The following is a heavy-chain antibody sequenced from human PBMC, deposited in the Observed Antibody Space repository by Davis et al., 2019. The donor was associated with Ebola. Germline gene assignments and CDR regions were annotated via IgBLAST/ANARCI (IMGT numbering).Heavy chain of an antibody. CDR3: ARDALCSSSNCYYGMDV. V-gene: IGHV4-31*03. J-gene: IGHJ6*02. D-gene: IGHD2-2*01. Sequence: PSETLSLTCTVSGGSISSGGYYWTWIRQLPGKGLEWIGYITYSGTAYYNPSLKRRLTISVDTSKNQFSLNLRSVTAADTAVYYCARDALCSSSNCYYGMDVWGQGTTVTVSS. CDR1: GGSISSGGYY. CDR2: ITYSGTA.